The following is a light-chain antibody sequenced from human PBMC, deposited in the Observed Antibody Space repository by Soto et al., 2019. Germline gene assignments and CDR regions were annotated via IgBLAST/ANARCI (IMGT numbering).Light chain of an antibody. Sequence: MTQSPVTLSVSPGESATLSCRASQSVGTNLAWYQQKPGQAPRLLIYGASTRATGFPARFSGSGSGTEFTLTINSLQSEDSAVYYGQQYNDWPPVTFGGGTKVDIK. CDR1: QSVGTN. V-gene: IGKV3-15*01. J-gene: IGKJ4*01. CDR2: GAS. CDR3: QQYNDWPPVT.